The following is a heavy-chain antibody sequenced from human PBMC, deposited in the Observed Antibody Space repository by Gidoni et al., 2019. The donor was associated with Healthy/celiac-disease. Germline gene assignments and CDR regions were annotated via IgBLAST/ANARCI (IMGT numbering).Heavy chain of an antibody. CDR2: IYHSGST. CDR1: GGSISSSNW. J-gene: IGHJ6*02. CDR3: ASGGYCSGGSCYVHYYYGMDV. Sequence: QVQLQESGPGLVKPSGTLSLTCAVSGGSISSSNWWRWVRQPPGKGLEWIGEIYHSGSTNYNPSLKSRVTISVDKSKNQFSLKLSSVTAADTAVYYCASGGYCSGGSCYVHYYYGMDVWGQGTTVTVSS. D-gene: IGHD2-15*01. V-gene: IGHV4-4*02.